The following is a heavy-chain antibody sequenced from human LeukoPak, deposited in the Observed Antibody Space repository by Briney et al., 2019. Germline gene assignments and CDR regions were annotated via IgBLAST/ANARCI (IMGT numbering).Heavy chain of an antibody. V-gene: IGHV5-51*01. Sequence: GASLKISCKGSGYSFTSYWIGWVRQMPGKGLEGMGIIYPGDSDTRYSPSFQGQVTISADKSSRTSSQQWRRLKASDTAMYYCARQTGYYYYYYMDVWGKGTTVTVSS. CDR2: IYPGDSDT. CDR3: ARQTGYYYYYYMDV. D-gene: IGHD3-10*01. CDR1: GYSFTSYW. J-gene: IGHJ6*03.